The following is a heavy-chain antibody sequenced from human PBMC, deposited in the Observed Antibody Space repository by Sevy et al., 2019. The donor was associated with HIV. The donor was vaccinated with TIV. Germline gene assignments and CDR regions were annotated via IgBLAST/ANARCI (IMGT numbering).Heavy chain of an antibody. J-gene: IGHJ3*02. CDR1: GFTFSNYA. Sequence: GESLKISCAASGFTFSNYAMNWVRQAPGKGLEWASTIFRSGGVTYYADSVKGRCTISRDNFKNTLNLQMHSLRAEDTAVYYCAGGRYDSSGSFDAFDIWGQGTMVTVSS. D-gene: IGHD3-22*01. V-gene: IGHV3-23*01. CDR2: IFRSGGVT. CDR3: AGGRYDSSGSFDAFDI.